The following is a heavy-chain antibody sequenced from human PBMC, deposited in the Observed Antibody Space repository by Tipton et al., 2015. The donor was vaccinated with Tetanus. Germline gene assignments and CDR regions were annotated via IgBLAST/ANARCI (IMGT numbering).Heavy chain of an antibody. CDR1: GGSISSSNW. Sequence: TLSLTCAVSGGSISSSNWWSWVRQPPGKGLEWIGEIYHSGSTNYNPSLKSRVTISVDTSKNQFSLKLSSVTAADTAVYYCARGAYYDFWSGYSQNYYYYGMDVWGQGTTVTVSS. CDR2: IYHSGST. J-gene: IGHJ6*02. CDR3: ARGAYYDFWSGYSQNYYYYGMDV. D-gene: IGHD3-3*01. V-gene: IGHV4-4*02.